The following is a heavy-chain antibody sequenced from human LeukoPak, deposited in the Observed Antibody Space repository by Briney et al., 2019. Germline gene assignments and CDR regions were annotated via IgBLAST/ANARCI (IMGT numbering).Heavy chain of an antibody. CDR3: VRGTGY. CDR1: GFTFSTYV. J-gene: IGHJ4*02. V-gene: IGHV3-64D*06. Sequence: GGSLRLSCSVSGFTFSTYVMHWVRQAPGKGLEYVSAISSNGDNTYYADSVKDRLTISRDNSKNTLYLQMSSLRADDTAVYYCVRGTGYWGQGTLVTVSS. CDR2: ISSNGDNT.